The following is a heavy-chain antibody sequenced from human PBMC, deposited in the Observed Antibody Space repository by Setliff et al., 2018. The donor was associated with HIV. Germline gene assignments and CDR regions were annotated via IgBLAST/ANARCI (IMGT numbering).Heavy chain of an antibody. Sequence: SETLSLTCAVSGDSVSGYYWSWIRQPAGRGLEWIGRVHNSAGSNYNPSLKSRVTMSVDTAKNQLSLKLTAVSSADTAVYYCARDLIEVLADSPHDVFDIWCRGIMVTVSS. CDR3: ARDLIEVLADSPHDVFDI. V-gene: IGHV4-4*07. D-gene: IGHD3-16*02. J-gene: IGHJ3*02. CDR1: GDSVSGYY. CDR2: VHNSAGS.